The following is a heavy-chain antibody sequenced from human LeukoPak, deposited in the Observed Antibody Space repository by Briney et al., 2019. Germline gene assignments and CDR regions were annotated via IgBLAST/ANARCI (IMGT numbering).Heavy chain of an antibody. CDR1: GGSISSGGYY. CDR3: ARQSSFTYYFDS. Sequence: SETLSLTRTVSGGSISSGGYYWSWIRQHPGKGLEWIGYIYYSGSTYYNPSLKSRVAISVDTSKNQFSLKLSSVTAADTAVYYCARQSSFTYYFDSWGQGTLVTVSS. CDR2: IYYSGST. V-gene: IGHV4-31*03. J-gene: IGHJ4*02.